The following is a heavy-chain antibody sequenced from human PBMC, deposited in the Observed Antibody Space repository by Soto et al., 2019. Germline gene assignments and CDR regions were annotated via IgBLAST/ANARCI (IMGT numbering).Heavy chain of an antibody. D-gene: IGHD5-12*01. Sequence: SETLSLTCTVSGGSISSYYWSWIRQPPGKGLEWIGYIYYSGSTNYNPSLKSRVTISVDTSKNQFSLKLSSVTAADTAVYYCARESGQGYFDYWGQGTLVTVSS. V-gene: IGHV4-59*01. CDR1: GGSISSYY. CDR3: ARESGQGYFDY. CDR2: IYYSGST. J-gene: IGHJ4*02.